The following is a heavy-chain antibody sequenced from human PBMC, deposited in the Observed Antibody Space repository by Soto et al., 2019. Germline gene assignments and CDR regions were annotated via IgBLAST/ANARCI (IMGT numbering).Heavy chain of an antibody. CDR1: GGSSRGFF. CDR2: INHSGTT. CDR3: ARVRTEMSPVTRFDF. Sequence: SETLSLTCAAYGGSSRGFFWSWIRQFPGEGLEWIGEINHSGTTNYNPSLKSRLTISIDMSKNQFSLELSSVTAADTALYFCARVRTEMSPVTRFDFWGQXALVPVSS. J-gene: IGHJ4*02. V-gene: IGHV4-34*01. D-gene: IGHD2-21*02.